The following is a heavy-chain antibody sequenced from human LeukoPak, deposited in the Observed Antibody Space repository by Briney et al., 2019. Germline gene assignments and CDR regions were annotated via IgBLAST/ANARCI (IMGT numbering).Heavy chain of an antibody. Sequence: PSETLSLTCTVSGGSISSSSYYWGWIRQPPGEGLEWIGSVSHSGSTYYIPSLRSRVTISLDTSKDQFSLKLSSVTAADTAVYYCASPYYDSSGARDHWGQGTLVTVSS. V-gene: IGHV4-39*01. D-gene: IGHD3-22*01. CDR1: GGSISSSSYY. J-gene: IGHJ4*02. CDR3: ASPYYDSSGARDH. CDR2: VSHSGST.